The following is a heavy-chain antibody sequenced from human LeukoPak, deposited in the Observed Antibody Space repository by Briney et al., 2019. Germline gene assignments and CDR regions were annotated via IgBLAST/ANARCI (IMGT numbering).Heavy chain of an antibody. D-gene: IGHD6-13*01. V-gene: IGHV4-59*12. CDR2: IYYSGST. CDR1: GGSISSYY. Sequence: PSGTLSLTCAVSGGSISSYYWSWIRQPPGKGLEWIGYIYYSGSTNYNPSLKSRVTISEDTSKNQFSLKLSSVTAADTAVYYCARSIAAAVLYYYYYMDVWGKGTTVTVSS. CDR3: ARSIAAAVLYYYYYMDV. J-gene: IGHJ6*03.